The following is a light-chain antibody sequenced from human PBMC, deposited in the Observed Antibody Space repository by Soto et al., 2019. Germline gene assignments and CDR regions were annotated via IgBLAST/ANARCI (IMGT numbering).Light chain of an antibody. V-gene: IGKV3-20*01. J-gene: IGKJ5*01. CDR3: QQYGSSPLIS. CDR2: GAS. CDR1: QSVSVY. Sequence: IVLTQSPATLSLSPGERATLSCRASQSVSVYLAWYQQRPGQAPRLLIYGASSRATGIPDRFSGSGSGTDFTLTISGLEPEDFAVYYCQQYGSSPLISFGQGTRLEIK.